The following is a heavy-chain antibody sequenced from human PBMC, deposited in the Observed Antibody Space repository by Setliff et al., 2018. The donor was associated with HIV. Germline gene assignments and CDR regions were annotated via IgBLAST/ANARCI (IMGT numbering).Heavy chain of an antibody. Sequence: SETLSLTCTVSQFSIRSGYYWSWIRQPPGKGLEWIASIFHSGTTYYNSALESRVTISVDTSKNQFSLKLSSVTAADTAVYYCARHGGWYSSGWYPPYYYYYYYYMDVWGKGTTVTVSS. CDR2: IFHSGTT. V-gene: IGHV4-38-2*02. J-gene: IGHJ6*03. D-gene: IGHD6-19*01. CDR3: ARHGGWYSSGWYPPYYYYYYYYMDV. CDR1: QFSIRSGYY.